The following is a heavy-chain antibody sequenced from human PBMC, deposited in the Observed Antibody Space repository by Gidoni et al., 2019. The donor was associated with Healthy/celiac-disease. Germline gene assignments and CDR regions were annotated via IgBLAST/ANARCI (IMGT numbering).Heavy chain of an antibody. V-gene: IGHV1-18*01. J-gene: IGHJ5*02. CDR2: ISAYNGNT. Sequence: QVQLVQSGAEVKKPGASVKVPCKASGYTFTSYGIRGVRQAPGQGLEWMGWISAYNGNTNYAQKLQGRVTMTTDTSTSTAYMELRSLRSDDTAVYYCARGLVDFWSGQPGGDWFDPWGQGTLVTVSS. D-gene: IGHD3-3*01. CDR3: ARGLVDFWSGQPGGDWFDP. CDR1: GYTFTSYG.